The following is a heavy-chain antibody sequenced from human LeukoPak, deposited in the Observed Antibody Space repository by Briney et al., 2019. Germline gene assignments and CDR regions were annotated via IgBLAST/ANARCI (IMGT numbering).Heavy chain of an antibody. CDR3: ARDMSPKCSGGSCYLDY. D-gene: IGHD2-15*01. J-gene: IGHJ4*02. Sequence: KPSETLSLTCTVSGGSISSYYWSWIRQPAGKGLEWIGRIYTSGSTYYNPSLKSRVTISVDTSTGHFSLKLSSVTAADTAVYFCARDMSPKCSGGSCYLDYWGQGTLVTVSS. V-gene: IGHV4-4*07. CDR1: GGSISSYY. CDR2: IYTSGST.